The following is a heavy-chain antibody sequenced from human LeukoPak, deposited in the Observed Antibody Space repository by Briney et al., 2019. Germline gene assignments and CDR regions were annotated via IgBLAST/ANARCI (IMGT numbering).Heavy chain of an antibody. CDR2: INTPGGST. Sequence: GGSLRLSCAASGFTFSSYAMSWVRQAPGKGLEWVSAINTPGGSTYYADSVKGRFTISRDNSKNTLYLQMNSLRAEDTALYYCAREGYSSGWYRNWGQGTLVTVSS. D-gene: IGHD6-19*01. J-gene: IGHJ4*02. V-gene: IGHV3-23*01. CDR1: GFTFSSYA. CDR3: AREGYSSGWYRN.